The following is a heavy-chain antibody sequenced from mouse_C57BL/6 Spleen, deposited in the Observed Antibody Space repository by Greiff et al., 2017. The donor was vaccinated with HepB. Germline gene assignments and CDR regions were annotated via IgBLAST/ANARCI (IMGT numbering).Heavy chain of an antibody. D-gene: IGHD1-1*01. Sequence: EVMLVESGGDLVKPGGSLKLSCAASGFTFSSYGMSWVRQTPDKRLEWVATISSGGSYTYYPDSVKGRFTISRDNAKNTLYLQMSSLKSEDTAMYYCARLGGSSYAWYFDVWGTGTTVTVSS. CDR2: ISSGGSYT. CDR1: GFTFSSYG. CDR3: ARLGGSSYAWYFDV. V-gene: IGHV5-6*01. J-gene: IGHJ1*03.